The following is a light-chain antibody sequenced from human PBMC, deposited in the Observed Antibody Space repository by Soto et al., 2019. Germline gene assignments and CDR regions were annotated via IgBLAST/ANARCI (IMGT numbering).Light chain of an antibody. CDR3: HQYNSWPRGT. J-gene: IGKJ3*01. CDR1: QSVSSN. Sequence: EIVMTQSPATLSVSPGERATLSCRASQSVSSNLAWYQQKPGQAPRLLIYGASTRATGIPARFRGSGSGTEFTLTISSLQSEDFAVYYCHQYNSWPRGTFGPGTKVEIK. CDR2: GAS. V-gene: IGKV3-15*01.